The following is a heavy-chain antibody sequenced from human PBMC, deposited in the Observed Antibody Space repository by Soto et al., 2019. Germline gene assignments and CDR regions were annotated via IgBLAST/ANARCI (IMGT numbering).Heavy chain of an antibody. CDR1: GGSFSGYY. CDR3: ARYPMDV. CDR2: INHSGST. Sequence: SETLSLTCAVYGGSFSGYYWSWIRQPPGKGLEWIGEINHSGSTNYNPSLKSRVTISVDTSKSQFSLKLSSVTAAYTAVYYCARYPMDVWGQGTTVTVSS. V-gene: IGHV4-34*01. J-gene: IGHJ6*02.